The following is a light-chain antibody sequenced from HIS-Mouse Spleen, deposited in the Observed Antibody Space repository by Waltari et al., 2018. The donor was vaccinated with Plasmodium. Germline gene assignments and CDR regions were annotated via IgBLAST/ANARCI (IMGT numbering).Light chain of an antibody. CDR2: ADG. CDR3: QVWDSSSDHV. J-gene: IGLJ1*01. CDR1: NIGSKS. V-gene: IGLV3-21*02. Sequence: SYVLTQSPSVSVAPGQTARITCGGNNIGSKSVHWYQQKPGQAPVLVVYADGDRPSGIPERFSGSNSGKTAARTISGVEAGDEADYYCQVWDSSSDHVFGTGTKVTVL.